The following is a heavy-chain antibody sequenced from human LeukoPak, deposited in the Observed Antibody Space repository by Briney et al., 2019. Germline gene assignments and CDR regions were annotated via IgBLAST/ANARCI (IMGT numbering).Heavy chain of an antibody. CDR1: GGSISSYY. CDR2: IYYSGST. Sequence: SETLSLTCTVSGGSISSYYWSWIQQPPGKGLEWIGYIYYSGSTNYNPSLKSRVTISVDTSKNQFSLKLSSVTAADTAVYYCARQQYSSGWYGGYYFDYWGQGTLVTVSS. J-gene: IGHJ4*02. V-gene: IGHV4-59*08. D-gene: IGHD6-19*01. CDR3: ARQQYSSGWYGGYYFDY.